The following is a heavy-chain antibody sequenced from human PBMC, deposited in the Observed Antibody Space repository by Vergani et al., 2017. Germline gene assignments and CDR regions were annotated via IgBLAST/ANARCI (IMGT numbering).Heavy chain of an antibody. D-gene: IGHD6-25*01. CDR2: INHSGST. V-gene: IGHV4-34*01. CDR3: ARGLGGYYYYYGMDV. CDR1: GGSFSGYY. J-gene: IGHJ6*02. Sequence: QVQLHQWGAGVLKPSETLSRTCAVYGGSFSGYYWSWIRQPPGKRLEWIGEINHSGSTNYNPSLKSRVTISVDTSKNQFSLKLSSVTAADTAVYYCARGLGGYYYYYGMDVWGQGTTVTVSS.